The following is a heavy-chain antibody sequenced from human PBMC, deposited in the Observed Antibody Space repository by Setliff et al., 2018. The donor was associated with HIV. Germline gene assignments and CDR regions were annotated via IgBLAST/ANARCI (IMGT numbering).Heavy chain of an antibody. CDR1: GYSFNTYW. Sequence: GESLKISCKGSGYSFNTYWIGWVRQRPGKGLEWMGIIYPGDSETRYSPSFQGQVTISADKSITTAYLQWSSLKASDTAMYYCVTHWYCSGGSCYSLLANFYYGLDVWGLGTSVTVSS. V-gene: IGHV5-51*01. D-gene: IGHD2-15*01. CDR3: VTHWYCSGGSCYSLLANFYYGLDV. CDR2: IYPGDSET. J-gene: IGHJ6*02.